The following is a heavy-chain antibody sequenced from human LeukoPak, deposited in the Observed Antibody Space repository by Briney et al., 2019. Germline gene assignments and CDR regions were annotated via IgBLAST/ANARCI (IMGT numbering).Heavy chain of an antibody. J-gene: IGHJ6*03. V-gene: IGHV4-34*01. Sequence: SETLSLTCAAYGGSFSGYYWSWIRQPPGKGLEWIGEINHSGSTNYNPSLKSRVTISVDTSKNQFSLKLSSVTAADTAVYYCARLGPLSAIRRTYYYYYMDVWGKGTTVTVSS. D-gene: IGHD5-24*01. CDR2: INHSGST. CDR3: ARLGPLSAIRRTYYYYYMDV. CDR1: GGSFSGYY.